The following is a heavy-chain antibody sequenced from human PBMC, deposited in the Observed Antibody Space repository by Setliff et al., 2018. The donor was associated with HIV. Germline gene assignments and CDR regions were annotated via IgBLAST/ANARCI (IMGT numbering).Heavy chain of an antibody. V-gene: IGHV4-59*08. CDR2: ISYNGIT. D-gene: IGHD1-26*01. CDR1: GGSMRNYY. J-gene: IGHJ3*02. CDR3: ARHRPWEVDVFDI. Sequence: SETLSLTCSVSGGSMRNYYWSWIRQPPRKGLEWVGYISYNGITTYNPSLKSRVTISVDTSKNQFSLKLTSVTAADSAVYYCARHRPWEVDVFDIWGQGTMVTVSS.